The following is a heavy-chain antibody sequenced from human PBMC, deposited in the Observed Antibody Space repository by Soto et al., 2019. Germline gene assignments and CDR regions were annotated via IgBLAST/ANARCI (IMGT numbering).Heavy chain of an antibody. V-gene: IGHV4-39*01. CDR2: FYSGGST. Sequence: QLQLQESGPGLVKPSETLSLTCTVSGDSIGSSDFYWGWIRQPPGRGLEWIGDFYSGGSTYYNPSLKSRVAISVDTSKNQFSLPLSSVTAADTAVYFCARRGNSDYWGQGTLVTVSS. J-gene: IGHJ4*02. CDR1: GDSIGSSDFY. CDR3: ARRGNSDY. D-gene: IGHD4-4*01.